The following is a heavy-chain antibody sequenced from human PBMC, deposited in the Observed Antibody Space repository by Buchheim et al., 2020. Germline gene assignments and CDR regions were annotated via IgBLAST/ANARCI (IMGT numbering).Heavy chain of an antibody. CDR2: INSDGSST. J-gene: IGHJ6*02. Sequence: EVQLVESGGGLVQPGGSLRLSCAASGFTFSSYWMHWVRQAPGKGLVWVSRINSDGSSTSYADSVKGRFTISRDNAKNTLYLQMNSLRAEDTAVYYCARDLSSVVGVVIYYYYYGMDVWGQGTT. V-gene: IGHV3-74*01. CDR1: GFTFSSYW. D-gene: IGHD3-3*01. CDR3: ARDLSSVVGVVIYYYYYGMDV.